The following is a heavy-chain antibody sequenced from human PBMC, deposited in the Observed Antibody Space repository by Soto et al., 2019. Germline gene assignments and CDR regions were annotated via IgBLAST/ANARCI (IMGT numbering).Heavy chain of an antibody. CDR2: INPSGGST. D-gene: IGHD2-8*01. CDR3: ARKLGYCTNGVCLPYYFDY. J-gene: IGHJ4*02. CDR1: GYTFTSYY. V-gene: IGHV1-46*01. Sequence: ASVKVSCKASGYTFTSYYMHWVRQAPGQGLEWMGIINPSGGSTSYAQKFQGRVTMTRDASTSTVYMELSSLRSEDTAVYYCARKLGYCTNGVCLPYYFDYWGQGTLVTVSS.